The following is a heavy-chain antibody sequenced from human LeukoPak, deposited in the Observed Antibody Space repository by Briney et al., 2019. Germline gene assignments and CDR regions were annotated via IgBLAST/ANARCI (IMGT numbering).Heavy chain of an antibody. V-gene: IGHV4-39*01. Sequence: KPSETLSLTCTVSGGSISTSSYYWGWIRQPPGKGLEWIGNIYYSGSTHYNPSLKSRVTTSIDTSKNQFSLEVSSVTAADTAVYFCARRGGTAAGNYFDYWGQGILVTVSS. CDR1: GGSISTSSYY. CDR3: ARRGGTAAGNYFDY. J-gene: IGHJ4*02. CDR2: IYYSGST. D-gene: IGHD6-13*01.